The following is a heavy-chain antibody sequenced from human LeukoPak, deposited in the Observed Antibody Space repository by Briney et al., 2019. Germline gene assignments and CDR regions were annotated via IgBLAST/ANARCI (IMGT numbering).Heavy chain of an antibody. V-gene: IGHV3-21*01. CDR2: ISSSSSYI. J-gene: IGHJ5*02. D-gene: IGHD6-13*01. CDR3: ARDLYVSAAAGNNWFDP. Sequence: GGSLGLSCAASGFTFSSYSMNWVRQAPGKGLEWVSSISSSSSYIYYVDSVKGRFTISKDNAKTSLYLQMNSLRAEDTAVYYCARDLYVSAAAGNNWFDPWGQGTLVTVSS. CDR1: GFTFSSYS.